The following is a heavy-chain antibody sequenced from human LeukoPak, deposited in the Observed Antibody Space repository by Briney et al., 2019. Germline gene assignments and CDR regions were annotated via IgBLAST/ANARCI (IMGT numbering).Heavy chain of an antibody. CDR2: IYYRGST. CDR1: GGSISSSSYY. Sequence: PSETLSLTCTVSGGSISSSSYYGGWIRQPPGKGLEWIGSIYYRGSTYYNRAVKSRGTISVDTSKNQFSLKLSSVTAADTAAYYCARARITMLRGVKVNWFDPWGQGTLVTVSS. CDR3: ARARITMLRGVKVNWFDP. V-gene: IGHV4-39*07. D-gene: IGHD3-10*01. J-gene: IGHJ5*02.